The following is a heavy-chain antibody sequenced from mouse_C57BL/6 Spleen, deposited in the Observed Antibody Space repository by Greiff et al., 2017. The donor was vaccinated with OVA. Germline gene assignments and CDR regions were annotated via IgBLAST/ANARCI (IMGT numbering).Heavy chain of an antibody. J-gene: IGHJ1*03. Sequence: QVQLQQPGAELVKPGASVKLSCKASGYTFTSYWMQWVKQRPGQGLEWIGEIDPSDSYTNYNQQFKGKATLTVDTSSSTAYMQLSSLTSEDTAVYYCARKAPRLLLGWYFDVWGTGTTVTVSS. V-gene: IGHV1-50*01. CDR1: GYTFTSYW. CDR3: ARKAPRLLLGWYFDV. D-gene: IGHD1-1*01. CDR2: IDPSDSYT.